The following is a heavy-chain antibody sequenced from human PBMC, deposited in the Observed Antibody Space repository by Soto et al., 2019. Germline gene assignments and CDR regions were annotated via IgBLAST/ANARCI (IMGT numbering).Heavy chain of an antibody. CDR2: INHSGST. D-gene: IGHD2-15*01. CDR1: GGSFSGYY. J-gene: IGHJ6*03. V-gene: IGHV4-34*01. Sequence: SETLSLTCAVYGGSFSGYYWSWIRQPPGKGLEWIGEINHSGSTNYNPSLKSRVTISVDTSKNQFSLKLSSVTAADTAVYYCARGRCSGGSCYSQSYYYYMDVWGKGTTVTVSS. CDR3: ARGRCSGGSCYSQSYYYYMDV.